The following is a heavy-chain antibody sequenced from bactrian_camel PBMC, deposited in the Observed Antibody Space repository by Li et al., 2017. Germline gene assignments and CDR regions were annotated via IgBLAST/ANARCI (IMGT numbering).Heavy chain of an antibody. J-gene: IGHJ4*01. CDR1: INDASVNC. D-gene: IGHD7*01. V-gene: IGHV3S53*01. CDR2: IDSDGST. Sequence: HVQLVESGGDSVQAGGSLRLSCAASINDASVNCMAWFRQAPGKEREGVATIDSDGSTSYVDSVKGRFTISRDYTKNTLYLQMNSLKTEDTTMYFCSACQLTAVGGKFWGQGTQVTVS. CDR3: SACQLTAVGGKF.